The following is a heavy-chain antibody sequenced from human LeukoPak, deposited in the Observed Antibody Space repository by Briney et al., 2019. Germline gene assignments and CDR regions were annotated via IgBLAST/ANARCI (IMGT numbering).Heavy chain of an antibody. CDR2: ISYDGGNK. CDR3: AKDGSLPGYYYDSSGYYLGGTFDY. Sequence: GGSLRLSCAASGVTFSSYGMHWVRHAPWKGLEWVAVISYDGGNKNYADPVKGRFTISRDNSKNTLYLQMNILRAEHTAVYYCAKDGSLPGYYYDSSGYYLGGTFDYWGQGTPVTVSS. J-gene: IGHJ4*02. V-gene: IGHV3-30*18. D-gene: IGHD3-22*01. CDR1: GVTFSSYG.